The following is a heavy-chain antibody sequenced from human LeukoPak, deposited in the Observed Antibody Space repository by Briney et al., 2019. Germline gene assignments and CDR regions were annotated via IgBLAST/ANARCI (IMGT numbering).Heavy chain of an antibody. Sequence: GGSLRLSCAASGITFRTYGMHWVRQAPGKGLEWVAVISPDGSDKHSADSVKGRFIISRDNSENRLDLQMNSLRAEDTGVYYCAKDRSRSWALDFWGQGTLVTVSS. D-gene: IGHD6-13*01. CDR2: ISPDGSDK. CDR3: AKDRSRSWALDF. CDR1: GITFRTYG. V-gene: IGHV3-30*13. J-gene: IGHJ4*02.